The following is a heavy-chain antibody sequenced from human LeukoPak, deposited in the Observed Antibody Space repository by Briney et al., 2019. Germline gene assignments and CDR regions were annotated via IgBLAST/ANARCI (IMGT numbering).Heavy chain of an antibody. D-gene: IGHD3-10*01. CDR2: MYYSGST. CDR1: GGSISSGSYY. Sequence: PSETLSLTCTVSGGSISSGSYYWSWIRQPAGKGLEWIGSMYYSGSTYFNPSLKSRVTISVDTSKNQFSLKLSSVTAADTAVYYCASLDYYGNSIDYWGQGTLVTVSS. J-gene: IGHJ4*02. V-gene: IGHV4-39*07. CDR3: ASLDYYGNSIDY.